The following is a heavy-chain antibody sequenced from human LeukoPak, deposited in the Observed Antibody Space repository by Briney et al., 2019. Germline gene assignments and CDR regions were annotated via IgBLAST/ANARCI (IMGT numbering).Heavy chain of an antibody. CDR2: INPSGGST. D-gene: IGHD2-2*01. J-gene: IGHJ6*03. V-gene: IGHV1-46*01. CDR3: ASSSNPLFYYMDV. CDR1: EYTFTGYY. Sequence: ASVKVSCKASEYTFTGYYMHWVRQAPGQGLEWMGIINPSGGSTSYAQKFQGRVTMTRDMSTSTVYMELSSLRSEDTAVYYCASSSNPLFYYMDVWGKGTTVTVSS.